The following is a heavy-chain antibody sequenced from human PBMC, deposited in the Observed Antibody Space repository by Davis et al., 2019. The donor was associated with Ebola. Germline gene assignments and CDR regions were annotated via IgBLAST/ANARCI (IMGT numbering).Heavy chain of an antibody. CDR1: GYTFTNYG. CDR3: SRGRVPKYPMDV. Sequence: ASVKVSCKASGYTFTNYGITWVRQAPGQGLEWMGWINPHNGNTNYAQKFQGRVTMTSDTSTSTVYMELISLTFEDTAVYYCSRGRVPKYPMDVWGQGTTVTVSS. J-gene: IGHJ6*02. D-gene: IGHD2-2*01. CDR2: INPHNGNT. V-gene: IGHV1-18*04.